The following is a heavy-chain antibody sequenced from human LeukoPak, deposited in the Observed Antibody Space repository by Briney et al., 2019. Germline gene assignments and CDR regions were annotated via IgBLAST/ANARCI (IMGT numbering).Heavy chain of an antibody. CDR1: GFTFSAYN. Sequence: GSLRLSCAASGFTFSAYNMNWVRQAPGKGLEWVSSITSSSNYIYYADSVKGRFTISRDNAKNSLYLQMNSLRADDTAVYYCARVKITAGGTWHYYAMDVWGQGTTVTVSS. CDR2: ITSSSNYI. J-gene: IGHJ6*02. V-gene: IGHV3-21*01. CDR3: ARVKITAGGTWHYYAMDV. D-gene: IGHD2-15*01.